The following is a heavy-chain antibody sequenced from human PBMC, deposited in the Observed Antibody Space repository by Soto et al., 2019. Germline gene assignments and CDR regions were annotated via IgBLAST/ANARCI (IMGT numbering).Heavy chain of an antibody. V-gene: IGHV4-4*02. CDR2: IYHSGST. CDR1: GGSISSSNW. J-gene: IGHJ4*02. CDR3: ARAGYYYDYDY. D-gene: IGHD3-22*01. Sequence: PXXTLSLACAVSGGSISSSNWWSWVRQPPGKGLEWIGEIYHSGSTNYNPSLKSRVTISVDKSENQFSLKLRSVTAADTAVYYCARAGYYYDYDYWGQGTLVTVSS.